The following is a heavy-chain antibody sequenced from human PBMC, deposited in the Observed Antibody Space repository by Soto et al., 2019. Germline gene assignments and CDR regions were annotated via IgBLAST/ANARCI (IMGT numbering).Heavy chain of an antibody. CDR1: GFTFSNHA. Sequence: EVQLLESGGGLVQPGGSLRLFCAASGFTFSNHAMSWVRQAPRKGLEWVSAISGSGGSIFYADSVKGQFTISRDNSKNTLFLQMNSLRAEDTAVYFCAKGNYNYGDALDIWGQGTMVTVSS. CDR2: ISGSGGSI. J-gene: IGHJ3*02. V-gene: IGHV3-23*01. D-gene: IGHD4-17*01. CDR3: AKGNYNYGDALDI.